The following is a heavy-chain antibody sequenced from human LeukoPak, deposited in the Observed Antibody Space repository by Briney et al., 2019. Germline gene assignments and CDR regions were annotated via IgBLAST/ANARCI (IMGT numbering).Heavy chain of an antibody. D-gene: IGHD2-21*01. CDR2: IYYSGST. CDR3: ARVGRRFHYGMDV. CDR1: GGSVSSGSYY. J-gene: IGHJ6*02. V-gene: IGHV4-61*01. Sequence: SETLSLTCTVSGGSVSSGSYYWSWIRQPPGKGLEWIGYIYYSGSTNYNPSLKSRVTISVDTSKNQFPLKLSSVTAADTAVYYCARVGRRFHYGMDVWGQGTAVTVSS.